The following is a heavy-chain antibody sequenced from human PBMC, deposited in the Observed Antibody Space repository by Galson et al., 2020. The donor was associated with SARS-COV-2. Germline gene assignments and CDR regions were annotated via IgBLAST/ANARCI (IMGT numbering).Heavy chain of an antibody. V-gene: IGHV3-49*04. J-gene: IGHJ4*02. CDR2: IRSKAYGGTT. CDR3: TSVLLWFGEPTPPGDY. CDR1: GFTFGDYA. Sequence: GGYLRLSCTASGFTFGDYAMSWVRQAPGKGLEWVGFIRSKAYGGTTEYAASVKGRFTISRDDSKSIAYLQMNSLKTEDTAVYYCTSVLLWFGEPTPPGDYWGQGTLVTVSS. D-gene: IGHD3-10*01.